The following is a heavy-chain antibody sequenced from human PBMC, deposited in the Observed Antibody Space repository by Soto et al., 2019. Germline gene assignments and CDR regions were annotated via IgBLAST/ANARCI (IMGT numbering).Heavy chain of an antibody. Sequence: SQTLSLTCAISGNSVSSNSASLNFIIQSPSRGLEWLGRTYYRSKWYNDYAVSVKSRITINPDTSKNQFSLQLNSVTPEDTAVYYCARDLRQWSPPYYYYMEVWGKGTTVTVSS. CDR2: TYYRSKWYN. CDR3: ARDLRQWSPPYYYYMEV. CDR1: GNSVSSNSAS. V-gene: IGHV6-1*01. D-gene: IGHD3-3*01. J-gene: IGHJ6*03.